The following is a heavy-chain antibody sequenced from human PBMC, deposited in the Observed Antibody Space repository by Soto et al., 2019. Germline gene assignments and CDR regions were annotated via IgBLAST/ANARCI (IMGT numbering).Heavy chain of an antibody. CDR2: ISWNSGSI. J-gene: IGHJ4*02. CDR3: AKGRWFGGVIAPFDY. Sequence: EVQLVESGGGLVQPGRSLRLSCAASGFTFDDYAMHWVRQAPGKGLEWVSGISWNSGSIGYADSVKGRFTISRDNAKNSLYLQMNSLRAEDTALYYCAKGRWFGGVIAPFDYWGQGTLVTVSS. V-gene: IGHV3-9*01. CDR1: GFTFDDYA. D-gene: IGHD3-16*02.